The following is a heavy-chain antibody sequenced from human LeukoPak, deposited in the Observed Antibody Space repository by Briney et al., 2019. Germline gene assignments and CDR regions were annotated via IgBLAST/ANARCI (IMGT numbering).Heavy chain of an antibody. Sequence: SETLSLTCAVYGGSFSGYYWSWIRRPPGKGLEWIGEINHSGSTNYNPSLKSRVTISVDTSKNQFSLKLSSVTAADTAVYYCARFGYSSSLDYWGQGTLVTVSS. CDR1: GGSFSGYY. D-gene: IGHD6-6*01. CDR3: ARFGYSSSLDY. J-gene: IGHJ4*02. CDR2: INHSGST. V-gene: IGHV4-34*01.